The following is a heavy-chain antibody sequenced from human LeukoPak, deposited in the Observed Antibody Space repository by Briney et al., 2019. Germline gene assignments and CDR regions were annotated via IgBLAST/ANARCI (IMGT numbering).Heavy chain of an antibody. V-gene: IGHV3-30*01. J-gene: IGHJ6*03. CDR3: ARETDYYMDV. CDR1: GFTFSSCA. Sequence: GGSLRLSCAASGFTFSSCAMHWVRQAPGKGLEWVAVISYDGSNKYYADSVKGRFTISRDNSKNTLYLQMNSLRAEDTAVYYCARETDYYMDVWGKGTTVTVSS. CDR2: ISYDGSNK.